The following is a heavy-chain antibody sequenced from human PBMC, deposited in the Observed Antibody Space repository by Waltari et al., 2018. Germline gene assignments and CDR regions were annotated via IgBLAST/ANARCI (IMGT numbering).Heavy chain of an antibody. V-gene: IGHV1-69*12. Sequence: QVQLVQSGAEVKKPGSSVKVSCKASGGPFSSYAISWVRQAPGQGLEWMGGIIPIFGTANYAQKFQGRVTITADESTSTAYMELSSLRSEDTAVYYCARELTYSGSYLLDYWGQGTLVTVSS. J-gene: IGHJ4*02. D-gene: IGHD1-26*01. CDR1: GGPFSSYA. CDR3: ARELTYSGSYLLDY. CDR2: IIPIFGTA.